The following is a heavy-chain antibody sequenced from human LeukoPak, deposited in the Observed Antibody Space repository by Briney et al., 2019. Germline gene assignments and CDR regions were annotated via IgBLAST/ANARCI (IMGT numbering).Heavy chain of an antibody. Sequence: VKVSCKASGGTFSSYTISWVRQAPGQGLEWIGRIIPILGIANYAQKFQGRVTITADKSTSTAYMELSSLRSEDTAVYYCARGYQLLIFDYWGQGTLVAVSS. V-gene: IGHV1-69*02. J-gene: IGHJ4*02. CDR1: GGTFSSYT. CDR2: IIPILGIA. D-gene: IGHD2-2*01. CDR3: ARGYQLLIFDY.